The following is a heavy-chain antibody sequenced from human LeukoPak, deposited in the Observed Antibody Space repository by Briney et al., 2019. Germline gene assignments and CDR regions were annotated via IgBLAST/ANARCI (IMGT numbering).Heavy chain of an antibody. Sequence: GGSLRLSCAASGFSVSSNYMSWVRQAPGKGLEWVSVIYSGGSTYYADSVKGRFTISRDNSKNTLYLQMNSLRAEDTAVYYCGREGSSGGYFDYWGQGTLVTVSS. D-gene: IGHD6-6*01. CDR1: GFSVSSNY. V-gene: IGHV3-66*02. CDR2: IYSGGST. J-gene: IGHJ4*02. CDR3: GREGSSGGYFDY.